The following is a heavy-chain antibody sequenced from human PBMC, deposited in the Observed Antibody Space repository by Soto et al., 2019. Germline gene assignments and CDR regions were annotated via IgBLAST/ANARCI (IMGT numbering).Heavy chain of an antibody. D-gene: IGHD6-13*01. CDR1: GFTVSSNY. V-gene: IGHV3-66*01. J-gene: IGHJ4*02. CDR3: ARGGSGAAGTAFDY. CDR2: IYSGGST. Sequence: EVQLVESGGGLVQPGGSLRLSCAASGFTVSSNYMSWVRQAPGKGLEWVSVIYSGGSTYYADSVKDRCTIIRNNSKNTLYLQMNSLRAEDTAVYYCARGGSGAAGTAFDYWGQGTLVTVSS.